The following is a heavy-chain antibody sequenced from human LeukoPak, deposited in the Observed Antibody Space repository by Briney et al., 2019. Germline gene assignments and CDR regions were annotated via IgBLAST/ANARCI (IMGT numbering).Heavy chain of an antibody. J-gene: IGHJ6*03. CDR1: GFTFSSYA. Sequence: QTGGSLRLSCAASGFTFSSYAMHWVRQAPGKGLEWVAVISYDGSNKYYADSVKGRFTISRDNSKNTLYLQMNSLRAEDTAVYYCARDRQLWSKHQYYYYMDVWGKGTTVTVSS. D-gene: IGHD5-18*01. CDR3: ARDRQLWSKHQYYYYMDV. V-gene: IGHV3-30*04. CDR2: ISYDGSNK.